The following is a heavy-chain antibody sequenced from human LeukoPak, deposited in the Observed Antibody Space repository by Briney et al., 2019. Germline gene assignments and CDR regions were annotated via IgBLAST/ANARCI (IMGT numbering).Heavy chain of an antibody. D-gene: IGHD3-3*01. Sequence: GGSLRLSCAASGFTFSDYYMSWIRQAPGKGLEWVSYIGSGGSPIYYADSVKGRFTISGDNAKNSLYLQMNSLRAEDTAVYYCARDRFDFWSGKYYYHGMDVWGQGTTVTVSS. V-gene: IGHV3-11*01. CDR2: IGSGGSPI. J-gene: IGHJ6*02. CDR1: GFTFSDYY. CDR3: ARDRFDFWSGKYYYHGMDV.